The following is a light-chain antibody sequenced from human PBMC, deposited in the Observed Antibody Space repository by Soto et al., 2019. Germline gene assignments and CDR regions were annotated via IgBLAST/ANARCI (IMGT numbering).Light chain of an antibody. CDR1: NIGSKS. J-gene: IGLJ2*01. V-gene: IGLV3-21*02. Sequence: SYELTQPPSVSVAPGQTATVTCGADNIGSKSVHWYQKKPGQAPLLVVFDDSDRPPGIPARFSAFNSGNTATLTIHRVEDGDEADSYCHVWDISGEQVVFGGGTKLTVL. CDR2: DDS. CDR3: HVWDISGEQVV.